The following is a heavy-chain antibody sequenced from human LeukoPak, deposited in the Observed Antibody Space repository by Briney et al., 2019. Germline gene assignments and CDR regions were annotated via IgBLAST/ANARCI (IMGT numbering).Heavy chain of an antibody. J-gene: IGHJ4*02. D-gene: IGHD6-19*01. CDR3: AKVECCSGWYAFDY. CDR2: ISGSGGST. CDR1: GFTFSGYA. V-gene: IGHV3-23*01. Sequence: PGGSLRLSCAASGFTFSGYAMSWVRQAPGKGLEWVSAISGSGGSTYYADSVKGRFTISRDNSKNTLYLQMNSLRAEDTAVYYCAKVECCSGWYAFDYWGQGTLVTVSS.